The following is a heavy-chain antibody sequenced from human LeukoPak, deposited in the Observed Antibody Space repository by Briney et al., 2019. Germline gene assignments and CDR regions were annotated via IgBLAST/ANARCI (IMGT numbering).Heavy chain of an antibody. D-gene: IGHD6-6*01. J-gene: IGHJ3*02. CDR1: GGSISSGGYY. Sequence: SETLSLTCTVSGGSISSGGYYWSWIRQPPGKGLEWIGYIYHSGSTYYNPSLKSRVTISVDRSKNQFSLKLSSVTAADTAVYYCARDSWVAARPNRAFDIWGQGTMVTVSS. CDR2: IYHSGST. V-gene: IGHV4-30-2*01. CDR3: ARDSWVAARPNRAFDI.